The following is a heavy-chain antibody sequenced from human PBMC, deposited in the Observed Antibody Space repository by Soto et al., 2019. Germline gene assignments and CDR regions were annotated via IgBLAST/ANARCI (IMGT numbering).Heavy chain of an antibody. J-gene: IGHJ5*02. Sequence: GGSLRLSCAASGLTLSNVWMNWVRQAPGKGLEWVGRIKSKAHGGTIDYAAPVKGRFTISRDDSKDTLYLEMNSLKTEDTAVYYCTAEDGWFDPWGQGTLVTVSS. CDR1: GLTLSNVW. V-gene: IGHV3-15*07. CDR3: TAEDGWFDP. CDR2: IKSKAHGGTI.